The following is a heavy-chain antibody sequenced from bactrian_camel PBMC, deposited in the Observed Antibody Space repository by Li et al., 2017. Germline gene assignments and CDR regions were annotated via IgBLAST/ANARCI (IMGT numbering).Heavy chain of an antibody. CDR1: GFTFSSVC. J-gene: IGHJ4*01. CDR2: IDSDGSA. D-gene: IGHD6*01. CDR3: AADYWVVAGRRLVVLEYNY. V-gene: IGHV3S10*01. Sequence: DVQLVESGGGLVQPGGSLRLSCAASGFTFSSVCMGWFRVAPGKEREGVAGIDSDGSASYADSVKGRFTLFQDNAKNNTMNLPTVHLQMNGLKPEDTAMYYCAADYWVVAGRRLVVLEYNYWGQGTQVTVS.